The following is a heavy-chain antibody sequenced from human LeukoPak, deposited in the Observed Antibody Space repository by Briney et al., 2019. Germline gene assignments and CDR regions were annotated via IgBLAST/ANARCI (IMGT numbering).Heavy chain of an antibody. V-gene: IGHV3-48*03. CDR2: ISSSGNSI. D-gene: IGHD5-18*01. CDR3: ARVWSPYGYRSSVGFDY. J-gene: IGHJ4*02. CDR1: GFTFSSYE. Sequence: AVGSLRLSCAASGFTFSSYEMTWVRQAPGKGLERVSYISSSGNSIYYAVSVKGRFTISRDNAKNSLHLQMNSLRAEDTAVYYCARVWSPYGYRSSVGFDYWGQGTLVTVSS.